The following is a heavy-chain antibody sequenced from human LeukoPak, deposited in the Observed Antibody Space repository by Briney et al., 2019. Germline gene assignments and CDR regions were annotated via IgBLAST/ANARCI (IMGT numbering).Heavy chain of an antibody. V-gene: IGHV5-51*01. CDR2: IYPADSDV. J-gene: IGHJ4*02. CDR1: GYSFTNNW. CDR3: ARPQKYSTGWYYDY. D-gene: IGHD6-19*01. Sequence: GESLKISCKVSGYSFTNNWIGWVRQMPGNGLEWMGIIYPADSDVRYSPSFQGQVTISADKSISTAYLQWSSLKASDTAMYYCARPQKYSTGWYYDYWGQGTVVTVS.